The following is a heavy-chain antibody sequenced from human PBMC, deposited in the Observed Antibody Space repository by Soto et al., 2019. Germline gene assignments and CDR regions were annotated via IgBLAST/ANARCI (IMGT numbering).Heavy chain of an antibody. D-gene: IGHD6-19*01. Sequence: ASGGVLVQPGGSLRLSCVASGFTFDSHWMHWVRQAPGEGLVWVSRIKTDGYAAAYADSVKGQFTISRDNTKNTVYLQMNSLRAEDTAVYFCVRESGVAADCWGQGTLVTVSS. J-gene: IGHJ4*02. CDR1: GFTFDSHW. V-gene: IGHV3-74*01. CDR2: IKTDGYAA. CDR3: VRESGVAADC.